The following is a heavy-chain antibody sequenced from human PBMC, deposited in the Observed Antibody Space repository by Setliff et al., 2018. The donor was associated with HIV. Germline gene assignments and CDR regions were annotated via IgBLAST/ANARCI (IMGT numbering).Heavy chain of an antibody. CDR1: GYSISSGFY. CDR2: IYYSGST. Sequence: SETLSLTCAVSGYSISSGFYRGWIRQPPGKGLEWIGSIYYSGSTYYNPSLKGRVTISVDTSKNQFSLKLSSVTAADTAVYYCARRPPINYSSSWYVENWGQGTLVTVSS. D-gene: IGHD6-13*01. V-gene: IGHV4-38-2*01. CDR3: ARRPPINYSSSWYVEN. J-gene: IGHJ4*02.